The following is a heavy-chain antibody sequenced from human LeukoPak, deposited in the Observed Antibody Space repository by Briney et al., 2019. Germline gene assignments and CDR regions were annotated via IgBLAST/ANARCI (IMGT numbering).Heavy chain of an antibody. D-gene: IGHD2-15*01. CDR2: INPNSGGT. CDR3: ARGVGILGAFDI. CDR1: GYTFTGYY. J-gene: IGHJ3*02. V-gene: IGHV1-2*02. Sequence: ASVKVSCKASGYTFTGYYMHWVRQAPGQGLEWMGWINPNSGGTSYAQKFQGRVTMTRDTSISTAYMELSRLRSDDTAVYYCARGVGILGAFDIWGQGTMVTVSS.